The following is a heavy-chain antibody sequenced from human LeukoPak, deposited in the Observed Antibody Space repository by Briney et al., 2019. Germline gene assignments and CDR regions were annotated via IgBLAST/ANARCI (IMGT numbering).Heavy chain of an antibody. CDR2: IYYSGST. J-gene: IGHJ4*02. Sequence: PSETLSLTCTVSGGSISRSRDYWGWIRQPPGKGLEWIGSIYYSGSTYYNPSLKSRVTISVDTSKNQFSLKLSSVTAADTAVYYCARHPVKRSGYPRVAGVFDYWGQGTLVTVSS. D-gene: IGHD5-12*01. V-gene: IGHV4-39*01. CDR1: GGSISRSRDY. CDR3: ARHPVKRSGYPRVAGVFDY.